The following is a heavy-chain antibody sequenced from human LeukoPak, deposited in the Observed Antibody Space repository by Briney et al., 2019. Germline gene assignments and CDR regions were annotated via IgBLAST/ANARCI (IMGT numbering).Heavy chain of an antibody. V-gene: IGHV3-23*01. CDR1: GFTFSSYA. CDR3: AKVYYYYYYMDV. Sequence: GSLRLSCAVSGFTFSSYAMSWVRQAPGKGLEWVSAISGSGGSTYYADSVKGRFTISRDNSKNTLYLQMNSLRAEDTAVYYCAKVYYYYYYMDVWGKGTTVTVSS. CDR2: ISGSGGST. J-gene: IGHJ6*03.